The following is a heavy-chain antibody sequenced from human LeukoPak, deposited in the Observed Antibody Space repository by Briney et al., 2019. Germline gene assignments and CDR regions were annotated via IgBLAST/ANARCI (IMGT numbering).Heavy chain of an antibody. CDR3: ARDWGMSYCSSTSCYQTASASYYYGMDV. D-gene: IGHD2-2*01. J-gene: IGHJ6*02. CDR1: GFTFSSYA. CDR2: ISGSGGST. V-gene: IGHV3-23*01. Sequence: PGGSLRLSCAASGFTFSSYAMSWVRQAPGKGLEWVSAISGSGGSTYYADSVKGRFTISRDNSKNTLYLQMNSLRAEDTAVYYCARDWGMSYCSSTSCYQTASASYYYGMDVWGQGTTVTVSS.